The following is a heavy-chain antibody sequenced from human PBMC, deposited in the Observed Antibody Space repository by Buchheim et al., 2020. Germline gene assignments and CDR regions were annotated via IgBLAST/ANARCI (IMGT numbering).Heavy chain of an antibody. CDR2: VYYSGGT. Sequence: QVQLQESGPGLVKPSQTLSLTCTVSGVSISSGDYYWNWIRQRPGKGLEWIGYVYYSGGTYHNLSLQSRVTISVDTSKNQFSLKLSSVSDADTAVYYCARNGEPGATSWFDPWGQGIL. D-gene: IGHD1-26*01. CDR3: ARNGEPGATSWFDP. J-gene: IGHJ5*02. CDR1: GVSISSGDYY. V-gene: IGHV4-31*03.